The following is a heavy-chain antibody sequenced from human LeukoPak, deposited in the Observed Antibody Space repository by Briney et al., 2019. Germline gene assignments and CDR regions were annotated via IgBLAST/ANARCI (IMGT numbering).Heavy chain of an antibody. Sequence: ASVKVSCKASGYTFTGYYMHWVRQAPGQGLGCMGWINPNSGGTNYAQKFQGRVTMTRDTSISTAYMALSRLRSDDTAVYYCARGRSTTGTFFIYWGQGTLVTVSS. D-gene: IGHD1-1*01. CDR2: INPNSGGT. J-gene: IGHJ4*02. CDR1: GYTFTGYY. V-gene: IGHV1-2*02. CDR3: ARGRSTTGTFFIY.